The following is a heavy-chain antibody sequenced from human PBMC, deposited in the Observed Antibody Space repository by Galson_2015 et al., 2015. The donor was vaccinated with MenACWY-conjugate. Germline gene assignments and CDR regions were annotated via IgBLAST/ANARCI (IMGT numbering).Heavy chain of an antibody. J-gene: IGHJ5*02. D-gene: IGHD3-10*01. CDR3: ARDLQSYYGSGSPRRFDP. CDR1: GYTFTSYY. V-gene: IGHV1-46*01. Sequence: SVKVSCKASGYTFTSYYMHWVRQAPGQGLEWMGIINPSGGSTSYAQKLQGRVTMTTDTSTSTAYMELRSLRSDDTAVYYCARDLQSYYGSGSPRRFDPWGQGTLVTVSS. CDR2: INPSGGST.